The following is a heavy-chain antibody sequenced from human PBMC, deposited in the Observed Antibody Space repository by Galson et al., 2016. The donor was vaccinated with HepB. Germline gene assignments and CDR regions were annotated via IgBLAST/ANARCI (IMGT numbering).Heavy chain of an antibody. J-gene: IGHJ4*02. Sequence: TLSLTCTVSGGSISSGDYYWSWIRQHPGKGLEWIGYIYYSGSTYYNPSLKSRVSISVDTSKNQFSLKLSSVTAADTAVYYCAGSYDSSAYYYVLIGYWGQGTLVTVSS. V-gene: IGHV4-31*03. CDR1: GGSISSGDYY. CDR3: AGSYDSSAYYYVLIGY. D-gene: IGHD3-22*01. CDR2: IYYSGST.